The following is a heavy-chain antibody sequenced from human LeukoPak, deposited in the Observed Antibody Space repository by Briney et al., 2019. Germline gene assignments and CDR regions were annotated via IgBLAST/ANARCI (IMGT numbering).Heavy chain of an antibody. D-gene: IGHD6-13*01. CDR1: GGTFSSYA. V-gene: IGHV1-69*04. Sequence: SVKVSCKASGGTFSSYAISWVRQAPGQGLEWMGRIIPILGIANYAQKFQGRATITADKSTSTAYMELSSLRSEDTAVYYCAGYSSPLRVYYYYGMDVWGQGTTVTVSS. CDR2: IIPILGIA. CDR3: AGYSSPLRVYYYYGMDV. J-gene: IGHJ6*02.